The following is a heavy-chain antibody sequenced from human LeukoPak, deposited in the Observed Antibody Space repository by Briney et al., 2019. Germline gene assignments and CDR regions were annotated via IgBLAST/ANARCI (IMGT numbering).Heavy chain of an antibody. CDR1: GHTFSSYW. CDR3: ARVSGLVGFDY. Sequence: GGSLRLSCAASGHTFSSYWIHWVRQAPGKGLVWVSRINSDGSSTSYADSVKGRFTISRDNAKNTLYLQMNSLRAEDTAVYYCARVSGLVGFDYWGQGTPVTVSS. J-gene: IGHJ4*02. D-gene: IGHD6-19*01. CDR2: INSDGSST. V-gene: IGHV3-74*01.